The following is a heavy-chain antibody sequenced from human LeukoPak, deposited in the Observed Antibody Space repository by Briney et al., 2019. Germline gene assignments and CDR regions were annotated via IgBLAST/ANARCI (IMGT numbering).Heavy chain of an antibody. J-gene: IGHJ6*03. D-gene: IGHD3-3*01. Sequence: GGSLRLSCAASGFTFSSYWMSWVRQAPGKGLEWVANIKQDGSEKYYVDSVKGRFTISRDNAKNTLYLQMNSLRAEDTAVYYCARDRVPSYYYYYYMDVWGKGTTVTVSS. CDR1: GFTFSSYW. CDR3: ARDRVPSYYYYYYMDV. CDR2: IKQDGSEK. V-gene: IGHV3-7*01.